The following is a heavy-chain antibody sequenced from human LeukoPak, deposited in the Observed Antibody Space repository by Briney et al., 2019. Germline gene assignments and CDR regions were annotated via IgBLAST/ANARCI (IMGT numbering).Heavy chain of an antibody. Sequence: GGSLRLSCAASGFTFSNAWMSWVRQAPGKGPEWVGRIKSKTDGGTTDYAAPVKGRFTISRDDSKNTLYLQMNSLKTEDTAVYYCTTDGRNYDFWSGLAYYFDYWGQGTLVTVSS. D-gene: IGHD3-3*01. V-gene: IGHV3-15*01. J-gene: IGHJ4*02. CDR2: IKSKTDGGTT. CDR1: GFTFSNAW. CDR3: TTDGRNYDFWSGLAYYFDY.